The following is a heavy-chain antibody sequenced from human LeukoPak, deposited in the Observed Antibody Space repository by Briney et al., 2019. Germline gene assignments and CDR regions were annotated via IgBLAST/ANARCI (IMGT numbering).Heavy chain of an antibody. J-gene: IGHJ4*02. D-gene: IGHD2-8*01. CDR3: ARDLGYCTNGVCRTRFDY. CDR1: GFTFSAFW. V-gene: IGHV3-74*01. CDR2: INSDDSRT. Sequence: PGGSLRLSCAASGFTFSAFWMHWVRQAPGKGLVWVSRINSDDSRTTYADSVKGRFTISRDNAKNTLYLQMNSLRAEDTAVYYCARDLGYCTNGVCRTRFDYWGQGTLVAVSS.